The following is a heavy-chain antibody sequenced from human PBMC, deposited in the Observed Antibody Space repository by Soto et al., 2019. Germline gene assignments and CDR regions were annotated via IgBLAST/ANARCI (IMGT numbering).Heavy chain of an antibody. CDR1: GGSISSSSYY. V-gene: IGHV4-39*01. CDR2: IYYSGST. CDR3: AQIRKYYFDY. J-gene: IGHJ4*02. Sequence: SETLSLTCTVSGGSISSSSYYWGWIRQPPGKGLEWIGSIYYSGSTYYNPSLKSRVTISVDTSKNQFSLKLSSVTAADTAVYYCAQIRKYYFDYWGQGTLVTVSS.